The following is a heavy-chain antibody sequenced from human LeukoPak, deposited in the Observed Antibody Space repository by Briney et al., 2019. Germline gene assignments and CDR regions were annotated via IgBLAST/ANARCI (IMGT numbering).Heavy chain of an antibody. Sequence: GSSVKVSCKASGGTFSSYTISWVRQAPGQGLEWMGRIIPILGIANYAQKFQGRVTITADKSTSTAYMELSSLRSEDTAVYYCARLEWELPLDYWGRGTLVTVSS. V-gene: IGHV1-69*02. CDR3: ARLEWELPLDY. J-gene: IGHJ4*02. CDR1: GGTFSSYT. D-gene: IGHD1-26*01. CDR2: IIPILGIA.